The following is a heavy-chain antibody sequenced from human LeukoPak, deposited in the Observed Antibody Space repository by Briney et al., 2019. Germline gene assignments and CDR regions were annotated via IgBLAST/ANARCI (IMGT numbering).Heavy chain of an antibody. J-gene: IGHJ3*02. V-gene: IGHV3-23*01. Sequence: GGSLRLSCAASGFTFSSYAMSWVRQAPGKGVEWDSVISGSGGSTYYADSVKGRFTISRDNSKNTLYLQMNSLRVEDTAVYYCAKVSCSSTSCYVRGAFDIWGQGTMVTVSS. CDR3: AKVSCSSTSCYVRGAFDI. CDR2: ISGSGGST. D-gene: IGHD2-2*01. CDR1: GFTFSSYA.